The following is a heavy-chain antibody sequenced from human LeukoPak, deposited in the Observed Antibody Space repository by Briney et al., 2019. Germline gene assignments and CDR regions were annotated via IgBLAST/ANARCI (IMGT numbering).Heavy chain of an antibody. CDR3: ARQDRYGDYLDY. Sequence: PSETLSLTCTVSGGSISSYYWSWIRQPPGKGLEWIGYIYYSGSTYYNPSLKSRVTISVDTSKNQFSLKLSSVTAADTAVYYCARQDRYGDYLDYWGQGTLVTVSS. J-gene: IGHJ4*02. CDR1: GGSISSYY. CDR2: IYYSGST. V-gene: IGHV4-59*08. D-gene: IGHD4-17*01.